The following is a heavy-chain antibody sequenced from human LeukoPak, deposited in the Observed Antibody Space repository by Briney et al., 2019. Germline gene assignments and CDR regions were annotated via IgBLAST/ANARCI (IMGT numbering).Heavy chain of an antibody. CDR1: GDSVSTTTSI. CDR2: TYYRSKWNY. J-gene: IGHJ6*02. Sequence: SHTLSLTCAISGDSVSTTTSIWNWIRQPPSRGLEWLGRTYYRSKWNYDYADSVKSRITISPDTSENQFSLQLQFVTPEDSAVYYCARRRHANNGVDVWGQGTTVTVSS. CDR3: ARRRHANNGVDV. V-gene: IGHV6-1*01.